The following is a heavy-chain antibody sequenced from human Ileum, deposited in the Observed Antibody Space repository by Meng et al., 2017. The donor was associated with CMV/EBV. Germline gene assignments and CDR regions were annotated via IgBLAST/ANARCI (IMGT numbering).Heavy chain of an antibody. D-gene: IGHD3-3*01. Sequence: KVSCKASGYTLTSYDINWVRQATGQGLEWMGWMNPNSGNTGYAQKFQGRVTITRNTSISTAYMELSSLRSEDTAVYYCATGSGYSFDYWGQGTLVTVSS. CDR2: MNPNSGNT. J-gene: IGHJ4*02. CDR1: GYTLTSYD. CDR3: ATGSGYSFDY. V-gene: IGHV1-8*03.